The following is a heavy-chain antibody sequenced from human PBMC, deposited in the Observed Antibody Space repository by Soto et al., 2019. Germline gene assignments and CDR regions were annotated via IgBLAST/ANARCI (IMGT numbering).Heavy chain of an antibody. D-gene: IGHD1-1*01. Sequence: ASVKVSCKASGYTFTGYYMHWVRQAPGQGLEWMGWINPKSGGTNYAQKFQGRVTMTRDTSISTAYMELSRLRSDDTAVYYCARGVISSVSVQRTSPEYNLNWFDPWGQGTVVTVSS. J-gene: IGHJ5*02. CDR3: ARGVISSVSVQRTSPEYNLNWFDP. CDR2: INPKSGGT. V-gene: IGHV1-2*02. CDR1: GYTFTGYY.